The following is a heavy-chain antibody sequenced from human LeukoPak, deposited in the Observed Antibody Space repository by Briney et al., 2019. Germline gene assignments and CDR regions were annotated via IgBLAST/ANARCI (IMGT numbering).Heavy chain of an antibody. CDR1: GFTFSSYS. Sequence: GGSLRPSCAASGFTFSSYSMNWVRQAPGKGLEWVSSISSSSSYIYYADSVKGRFTISRDNAKNSLYLQMNSLRDEDTAVYFCARSICSATSCYSYYFDFWGQGTRVTVSS. J-gene: IGHJ4*02. D-gene: IGHD2-2*01. CDR3: ARSICSATSCYSYYFDF. V-gene: IGHV3-21*01. CDR2: ISSSSSYI.